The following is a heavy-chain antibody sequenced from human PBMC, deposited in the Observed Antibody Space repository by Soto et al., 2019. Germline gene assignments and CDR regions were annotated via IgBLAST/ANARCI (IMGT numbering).Heavy chain of an antibody. J-gene: IGHJ4*02. Sequence: SETLSLTCTVSGGSISSGDYYWSWIRQPPGKGLEWIGYIYYSGSTYYNPSLKSRVTISVDTSKNQFSLKLSSVTAADTAVYYCASLNPHGSGSPYYFDYWGQGTLVTVSS. V-gene: IGHV4-30-4*01. CDR1: GGSISSGDYY. D-gene: IGHD3-10*01. CDR2: IYYSGST. CDR3: ASLNPHGSGSPYYFDY.